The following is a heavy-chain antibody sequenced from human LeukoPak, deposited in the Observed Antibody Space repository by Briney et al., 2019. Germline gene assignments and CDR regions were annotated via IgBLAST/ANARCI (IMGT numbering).Heavy chain of an antibody. Sequence: ASVKVFCKASGYTFTSYDINWVRQATGQGLEWMGWMNPNSGNTGYAQKFQGRVTMTRNTSISTAYMELSSLRSEDTAVYYCASGRGHCSSTSCFVDAFDIWGQGTMVTVSS. J-gene: IGHJ3*02. CDR1: GYTFTSYD. CDR2: MNPNSGNT. CDR3: ASGRGHCSSTSCFVDAFDI. V-gene: IGHV1-8*01. D-gene: IGHD2-2*01.